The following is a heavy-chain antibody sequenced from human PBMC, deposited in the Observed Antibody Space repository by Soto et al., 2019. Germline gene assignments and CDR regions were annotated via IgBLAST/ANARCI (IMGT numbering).Heavy chain of an antibody. J-gene: IGHJ4*02. CDR2: MNPNSGNT. CDR1: GYTFTSYD. V-gene: IGHV1-8*01. D-gene: IGHD3-16*02. Sequence: ASVKVSCKASGYTFTSYDINWVRQATGQGQKWMGWMNPNSGNTGYAQKFQGRVTMTRNTSISTAYMELSSLRSEDTAVYYCATLGYDTYYDYIWGSYRTAVGSVYWGQGTLVTVSS. CDR3: ATLGYDTYYDYIWGSYRTAVGSVY.